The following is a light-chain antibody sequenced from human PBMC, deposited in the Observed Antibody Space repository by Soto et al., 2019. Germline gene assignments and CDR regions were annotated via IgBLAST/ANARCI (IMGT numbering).Light chain of an antibody. V-gene: IGLV2-14*01. Sequence: QSALTQPASVSGSPGQSITISCTGTSSDVGTYNYVSWYQHHPGKAPKLIIYEVSNRPSGVSNRFSDSKSGSTASLTISGLQAEDEADYNCTSYTRDTALVFGTGTKVTVL. J-gene: IGLJ1*01. CDR3: TSYTRDTALV. CDR2: EVS. CDR1: SSDVGTYNY.